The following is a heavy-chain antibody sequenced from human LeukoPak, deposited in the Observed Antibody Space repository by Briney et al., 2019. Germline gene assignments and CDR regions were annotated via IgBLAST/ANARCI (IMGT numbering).Heavy chain of an antibody. D-gene: IGHD5/OR15-5a*01. CDR2: ISGPGTTT. CDR3: ARGGWVSSDAFDV. Sequence: QPGGSLRLSCAASGSTFSNYAVSWVRQAPGKGLDWVSVISGPGTTTSYPNSVKGRFTISRDNSKNTVFLQMNSLRAEDTAVYYCARGGWVSSDAFDVWGQGTMVTVSS. V-gene: IGHV3-23*01. J-gene: IGHJ3*01. CDR1: GSTFSNYA.